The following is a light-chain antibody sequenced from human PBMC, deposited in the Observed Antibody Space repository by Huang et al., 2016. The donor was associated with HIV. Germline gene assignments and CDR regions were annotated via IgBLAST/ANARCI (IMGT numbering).Light chain of an antibody. J-gene: IGKJ1*01. CDR3: QQYNYWPRT. Sequence: EIVMTQSPATLSVSPGERATLSCRASQSVSSNLAWYQQKPGQAPRLLIYSASPRATGIPDRFSGSGSGTEFTLTISSLQSEDFAVYYCQQYNYWPRTFGQGTKVEIK. CDR2: SAS. CDR1: QSVSSN. V-gene: IGKV3-15*01.